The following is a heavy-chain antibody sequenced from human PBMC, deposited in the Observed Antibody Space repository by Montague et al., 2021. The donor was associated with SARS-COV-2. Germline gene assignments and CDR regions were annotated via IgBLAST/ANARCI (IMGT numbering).Heavy chain of an antibody. J-gene: IGHJ4*02. CDR1: GDSISGYY. V-gene: IGHV4-59*01. CDR3: AMAQTTCFIANCVNYLDY. CDR2: IRYTGST. Sequence: SETLSLTCTVSGDSISGYYWTWMRQPPGKGLEWLGHIRYTGSTKYNPSLKSQVTISIDTPKNQFSLRLGSVTAADTAVYFCAMAQTTCFIANCVNYLDYWGQGALVTVSS. D-gene: IGHD2-2*01.